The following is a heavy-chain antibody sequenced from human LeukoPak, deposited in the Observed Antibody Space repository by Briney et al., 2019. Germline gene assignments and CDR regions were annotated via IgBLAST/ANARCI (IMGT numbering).Heavy chain of an antibody. CDR1: GYTFTSYY. V-gene: IGHV1-46*01. J-gene: IGHJ5*02. D-gene: IGHD2-15*01. CDR3: ARDRRCGSSCSNWFDP. Sequence: PGGSLRLSCAASGYTFTSYYMHWVRQAPGQGLEWMGIINPSGGSTSYAQKFQGRVTMTRDTSTSTVYMELSSLRSEDTAVYYCARDRRCGSSCSNWFDPWGQGTLVTVSS. CDR2: INPSGGST.